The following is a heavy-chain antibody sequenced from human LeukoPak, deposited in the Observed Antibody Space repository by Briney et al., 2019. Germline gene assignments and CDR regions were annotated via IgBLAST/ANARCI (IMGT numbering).Heavy chain of an antibody. CDR2: IIPIFGTA. CDR1: GYTFTSYG. Sequence: GASVKVSCKASGYTFTSYGISWVRQAPGQGLEWMGGIIPIFGTANYAQKFQGRVTITADKSTSTAYMELSSLRSEDTAVYYCARALHSITIFFWFDPWGQGAPVTVSS. V-gene: IGHV1-69*06. CDR3: ARALHSITIFFWFDP. D-gene: IGHD3-9*01. J-gene: IGHJ5*02.